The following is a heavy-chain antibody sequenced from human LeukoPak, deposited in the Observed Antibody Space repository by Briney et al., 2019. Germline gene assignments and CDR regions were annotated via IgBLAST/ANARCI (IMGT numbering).Heavy chain of an antibody. CDR1: GFPFGTYW. CDR3: SREFHP. CDR2: IKHDGREE. J-gene: IGHJ5*02. Sequence: GGSLRLSCEGSGFPFGTYWMAWVRQAPGKGLEWVASIKHDGREEHYVDSIKGQFTISRDNGKNSVYLQMNNLRVEDTAMYYCSREFHPWGQGTLVIVSS. V-gene: IGHV3-7*01.